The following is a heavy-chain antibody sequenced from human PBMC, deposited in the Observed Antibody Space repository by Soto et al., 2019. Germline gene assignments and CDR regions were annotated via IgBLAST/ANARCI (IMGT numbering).Heavy chain of an antibody. D-gene: IGHD3-10*01. CDR2: IYGDDDK. CDR3: AHRRQAYYYGSGSHWFDP. V-gene: IGHV2-5*02. J-gene: IGHJ5*02. Sequence: QITLKESGPPLVKPTQTLTLTRTFSGFSLSTSGVGVGWIRQPPGKALEWLALIYGDDDKRYSPSLKSRLTITKDTSKNQVVLTMTNMDPVDTATYYCAHRRQAYYYGSGSHWFDPWGQGTLVTVSS. CDR1: GFSLSTSGVG.